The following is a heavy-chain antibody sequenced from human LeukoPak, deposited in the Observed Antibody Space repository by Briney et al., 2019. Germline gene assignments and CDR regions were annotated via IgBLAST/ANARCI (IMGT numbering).Heavy chain of an antibody. CDR1: GYTFTGYY. CDR3: ARDLSSPLAGYYYGSGSTWFDT. D-gene: IGHD3-10*01. Sequence: ASVKVSCKASGYTFTGYYMHWVRQAPGQGLEWMGWINPNSGGTNYAQKFQGWVTMTRDTSISTAYMELSRLRSDDTAVYYCARDLSSPLAGYYYGSGSTWFDTWGQGTLVTVSS. V-gene: IGHV1-2*04. CDR2: INPNSGGT. J-gene: IGHJ5*02.